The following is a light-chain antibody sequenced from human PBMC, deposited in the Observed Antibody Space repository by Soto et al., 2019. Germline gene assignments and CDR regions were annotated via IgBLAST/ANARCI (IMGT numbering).Light chain of an antibody. V-gene: IGKV4-1*01. CDR1: QSVLYSSNNKNY. CDR3: QQYYSIPFN. Sequence: DIVMTQSPDSLAVSLGERATINCKSSQSVLYSSNNKNYLAWYQQKPGQPPKLLIYWASTRESGVPDRFSGSGSATDFTLTISSLQTEEVAVYYCQQYYSIPFNFGPGTKVDIK. J-gene: IGKJ3*01. CDR2: WAS.